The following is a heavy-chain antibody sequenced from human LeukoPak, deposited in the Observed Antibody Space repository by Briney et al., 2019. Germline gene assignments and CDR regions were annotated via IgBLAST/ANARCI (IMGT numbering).Heavy chain of an antibody. CDR2: IKSKTDGGTT. J-gene: IGHJ4*02. Sequence: GGSLRLSCAASGFTFSNAWMSWVRQAPGKGLEWVGRIKSKTDGGTTDYAAAVKGRFTISRDDSKNTLYLQMNSLKTEDTAVYYCTTVLTYYYGSGSYYKIPFDYWGQGTLVTVSS. D-gene: IGHD3-10*01. CDR3: TTVLTYYYGSGSYYKIPFDY. V-gene: IGHV3-15*01. CDR1: GFTFSNAW.